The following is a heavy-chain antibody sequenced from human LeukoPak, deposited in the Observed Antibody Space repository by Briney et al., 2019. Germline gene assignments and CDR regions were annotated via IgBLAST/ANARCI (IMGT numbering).Heavy chain of an antibody. CDR3: ARRRLPAATGSPLDY. Sequence: SETLSLTCAVYGGSFSGYYWSWIRQPPGKGLEWLGEINHSGSTNYNPSLKSRVTISVDTSKNQFSLKLSSVTAADTAVYYCARRRLPAATGSPLDYWGQGTLVTVSS. V-gene: IGHV4-34*01. CDR1: GGSFSGYY. J-gene: IGHJ4*02. D-gene: IGHD2-2*01. CDR2: INHSGST.